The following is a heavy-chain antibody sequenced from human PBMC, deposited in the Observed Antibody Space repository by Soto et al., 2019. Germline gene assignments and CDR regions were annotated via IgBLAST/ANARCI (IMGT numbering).Heavy chain of an antibody. CDR3: ARGGQLGYCSSTSCYAPFRWFDP. J-gene: IGHJ5*02. D-gene: IGHD2-2*01. CDR1: GGTFSSYA. Sequence: SVKVSCKVSGGTFSSYAISWVRQAPGQGLEWMGGIIPIFGTANYAQKFQGRVTITADESTSTAYMELSSLRSEDTAVYYCARGGQLGYCSSTSCYAPFRWFDPWGQGTLVTVSS. V-gene: IGHV1-69*13. CDR2: IIPIFGTA.